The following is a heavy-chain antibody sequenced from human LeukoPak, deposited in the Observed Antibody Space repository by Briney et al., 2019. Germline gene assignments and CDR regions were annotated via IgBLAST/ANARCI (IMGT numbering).Heavy chain of an antibody. J-gene: IGHJ4*02. CDR3: ARGGRWLQLSKLSAFDY. D-gene: IGHD5-24*01. V-gene: IGHV3-23*01. Sequence: GGSLRLSCAASGFTFSSYAMSWVRQAPGKGLEWVSAISGSGGSTYYADSVKGRFTISRDNAKNSLYLQMNSLRAEDTAVYYCARGGRWLQLSKLSAFDYWGQGTLVTVSS. CDR1: GFTFSSYA. CDR2: ISGSGGST.